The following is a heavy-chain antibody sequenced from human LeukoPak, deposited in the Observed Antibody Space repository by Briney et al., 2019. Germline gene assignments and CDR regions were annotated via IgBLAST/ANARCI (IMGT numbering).Heavy chain of an antibody. CDR3: ARLYCSTTSCFDY. D-gene: IGHD2-2*01. CDR2: IYSSGNT. J-gene: IGHJ4*02. V-gene: IGHV4-59*01. CDR1: GGSISNYY. Sequence: SETLSLTCTVSGGSISNYYWSWIRQPPGKGLDWIGFIYSSGNTNYNPSLKSRVTMSVDTSKNQFSLNLNSVTAADTAVYYCARLYCSTTSCFDYWGQGTLVTVSS.